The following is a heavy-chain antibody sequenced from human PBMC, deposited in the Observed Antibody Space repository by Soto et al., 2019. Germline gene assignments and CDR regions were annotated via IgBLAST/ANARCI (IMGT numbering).Heavy chain of an antibody. D-gene: IGHD2-2*01. CDR2: IIPGNGDT. CDR1: GYSFTKYG. J-gene: IGHJ6*02. Sequence: ASVKVSCKTSGYSFTKYGLHWVRQAPGQRLEGMGWIIPGNGDTKYSQKFQGRVTITRDTSATTAYMELSSLRSEDSAVFYCARTDCSSTSCYNYYYYGMEVWGQGTPVTVSS. CDR3: ARTDCSSTSCYNYYYYGMEV. V-gene: IGHV1-3*01.